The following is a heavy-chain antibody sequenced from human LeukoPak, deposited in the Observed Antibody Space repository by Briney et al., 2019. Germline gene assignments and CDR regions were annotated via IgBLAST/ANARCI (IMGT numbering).Heavy chain of an antibody. Sequence: GGSLRLSCAASGFTFSSYTMHWVRQAPDKGQEWVAVISHDGGNKYYADSVKGRFTISRDNSKNTLYLQMNGLRAEETAMYYCATPYTSGWSLYFDNWGQGTLVTVSS. J-gene: IGHJ4*02. V-gene: IGHV3-30-3*01. D-gene: IGHD6-19*01. CDR3: ATPYTSGWSLYFDN. CDR1: GFTFSSYT. CDR2: ISHDGGNK.